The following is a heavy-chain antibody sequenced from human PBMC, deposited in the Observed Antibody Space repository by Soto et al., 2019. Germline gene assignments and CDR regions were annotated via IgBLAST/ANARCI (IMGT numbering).Heavy chain of an antibody. V-gene: IGHV3-43*01. Sequence: GGSLRLSCAASGFTFDDYTMHWVRQAPGKGLEWVSLISWDGGSTYYADSVKGRFTISRDNSKNSLYLQMNSLRTEDTALYYCANDGWFGSYGMDVWGQGTTVTVSS. D-gene: IGHD3-10*01. CDR1: GFTFDDYT. J-gene: IGHJ6*02. CDR3: ANDGWFGSYGMDV. CDR2: ISWDGGST.